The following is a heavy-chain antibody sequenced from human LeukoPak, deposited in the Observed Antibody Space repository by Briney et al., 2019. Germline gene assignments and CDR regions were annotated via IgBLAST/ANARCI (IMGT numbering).Heavy chain of an antibody. CDR3: AKGVRRFLEWLLTQNYYYGMDV. J-gene: IGHJ6*02. CDR2: ISGSGGST. D-gene: IGHD3-3*01. V-gene: IGHV3-23*01. Sequence: GGSLRLSCAASGFTFSSYAMSWVRQAPGKGLEWVSAISGSGGSTYYADSVKGRFTISRDNSKNTLYLQMNSLRAEDTAVYYYAKGVRRFLEWLLTQNYYYGMDVWGQGTTVTVSS. CDR1: GFTFSSYA.